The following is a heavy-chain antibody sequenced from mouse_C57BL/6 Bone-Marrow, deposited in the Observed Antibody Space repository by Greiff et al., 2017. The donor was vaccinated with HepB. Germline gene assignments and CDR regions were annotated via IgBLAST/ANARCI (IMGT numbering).Heavy chain of an antibody. J-gene: IGHJ1*03. Sequence: VQLKQSGPELVKPGASVKISCKASGYTFTDYYMNWVKQSHGKSLEWIGDINPNNGGTSYNQKFKGKATLTVDKSSSTAYMELRSLTSEDSAVYYCARRGGPYFDVWGTGTTVTVSS. V-gene: IGHV1-26*01. CDR2: INPNNGGT. CDR3: ARRGGPYFDV. CDR1: GYTFTDYY.